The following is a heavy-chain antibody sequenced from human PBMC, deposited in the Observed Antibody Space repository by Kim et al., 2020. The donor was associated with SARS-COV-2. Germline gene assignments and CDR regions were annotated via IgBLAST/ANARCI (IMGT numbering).Heavy chain of an antibody. Sequence: GGSLRLSCAASGFTFSSYGMHWVRQAPGKGLEWVAVISYDGSNKYYADSVKGRFTISRDNSKNTLYLQMNSLRAEDTAVYYCAHISGDYDYVWGSYRAFDIWGQGTMVTVSS. CDR3: AHISGDYDYVWGSYRAFDI. V-gene: IGHV3-30*03. CDR2: ISYDGSNK. J-gene: IGHJ3*02. D-gene: IGHD3-16*02. CDR1: GFTFSSYG.